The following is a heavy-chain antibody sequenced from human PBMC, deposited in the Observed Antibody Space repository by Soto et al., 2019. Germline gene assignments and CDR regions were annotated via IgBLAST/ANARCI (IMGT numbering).Heavy chain of an antibody. CDR2: IWYNGSNK. CDR1: GFTFSKYG. CDR3: ARDVLDGDYSDY. Sequence: QVQLVESGGGVVQPGRSLRLSCAASGFTFSKYGMHWIRQAPGKGLEWVAVIWYNGSNKYYGDSVKGRFTISRDNSKNTLYLQMNSLRGEDTAVYYCARDVLDGDYSDYWGQGTLVTVSS. D-gene: IGHD2-8*02. J-gene: IGHJ4*02. V-gene: IGHV3-33*01.